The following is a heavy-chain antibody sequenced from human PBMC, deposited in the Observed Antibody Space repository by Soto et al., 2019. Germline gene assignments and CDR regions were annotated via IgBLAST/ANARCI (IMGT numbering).Heavy chain of an antibody. V-gene: IGHV3-30-3*01. J-gene: IGHJ4*02. D-gene: IGHD2-15*01. CDR1: GFTFSRYG. CDR3: AGHTGYCSGGGCSYSFDY. CDR2: ISYDGNNK. Sequence: GGSLRLSCAASGFTFSRYGIHWVRQAPGKGLEWVAVISYDGNNKDYADSVKGRSTISRDNSKNTLYLQMNSLRADDTAVYYCAGHTGYCSGGGCSYSFDYWGQGTLVTVSS.